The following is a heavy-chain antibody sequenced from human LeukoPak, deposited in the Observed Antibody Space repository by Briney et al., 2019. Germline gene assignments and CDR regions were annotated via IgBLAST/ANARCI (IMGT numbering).Heavy chain of an antibody. V-gene: IGHV1-2*02. D-gene: IGHD4-23*01. CDR2: INPNSGGT. Sequence: ASVKVSCKASGYTFTGYYMHWVRQAPGQGLEWMGWINPNSGGTNYAQKFQGGVTMTRDTSISTAYMELSRLRSDDTAVYYCARERPRGGDGGYWGQGTLVTVSS. CDR1: GYTFTGYY. J-gene: IGHJ4*02. CDR3: ARERPRGGDGGY.